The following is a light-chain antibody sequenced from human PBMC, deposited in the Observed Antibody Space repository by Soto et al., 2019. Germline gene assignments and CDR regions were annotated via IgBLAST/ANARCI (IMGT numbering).Light chain of an antibody. J-gene: IGLJ1*01. Sequence: QSVLTQPPSVSAAPGQKVTISCSGSSSNTGGNSVSWYQQLPGTAPKLLIYDDNKRPSGIPDRFSGSKSGTSATLGITGFQTGDEADYYCGSWDSSLSDYVFGTGTKVT. CDR3: GSWDSSLSDYV. V-gene: IGLV1-51*01. CDR1: SSNTGGNS. CDR2: DDN.